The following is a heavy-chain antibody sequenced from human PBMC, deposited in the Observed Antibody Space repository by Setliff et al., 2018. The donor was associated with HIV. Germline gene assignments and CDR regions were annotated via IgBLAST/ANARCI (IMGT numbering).Heavy chain of an antibody. V-gene: IGHV3-20*04. D-gene: IGHD2-15*01. J-gene: IGHJ3*02. Sequence: GESLKISCVASGFTFDEYGMSWVRQAPGGGLEWASGINWNGGGRGYADSVKGRFTISRDNAKNSLYLQMDSLRAEDTAVYFCAGGVVVVAAHPGAFDIWGQGTMVTVSS. CDR2: INWNGGGR. CDR1: GFTFDEYG. CDR3: AGGVVVVAAHPGAFDI.